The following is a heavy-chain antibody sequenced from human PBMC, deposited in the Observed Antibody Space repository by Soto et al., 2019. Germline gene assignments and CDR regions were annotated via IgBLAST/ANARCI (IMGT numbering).Heavy chain of an antibody. D-gene: IGHD6-19*01. CDR1: GYTFTDYY. J-gene: IGHJ5*02. V-gene: IGHV1-46*01. CDR2: ISPSGGST. CDR3: ARDGSSDWLTWFDP. Sequence: QVQLVQSGAEVKKPGASVKVSCKASGYTFTDYYMHWVRQAPGQGLEWMGIISPSGGSTYAQKFQGRVTVTRDTSTSTVYMELSSLRSEHTAVYYSARDGSSDWLTWFDPWGQGTLVTVSS.